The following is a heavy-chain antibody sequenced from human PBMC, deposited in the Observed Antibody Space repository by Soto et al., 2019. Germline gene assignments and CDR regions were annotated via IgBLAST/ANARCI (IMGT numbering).Heavy chain of an antibody. CDR3: TRGFVVSEYYGMDV. CDR2: IRSKANSYAT. D-gene: IGHD2-21*01. Sequence: GGSLRLSCTASGFTFSGSAMHWVRQASGKGLEWVGRIRSKANSYATAYAASVKGRFTISRDDSKNTAYLQMNSLKTEDTAVYYCTRGFVVSEYYGMDVWGEGTTVTVSS. V-gene: IGHV3-73*01. J-gene: IGHJ6*04. CDR1: GFTFSGSA.